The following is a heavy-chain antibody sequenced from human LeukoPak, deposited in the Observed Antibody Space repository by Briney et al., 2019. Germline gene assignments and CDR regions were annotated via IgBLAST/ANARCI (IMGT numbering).Heavy chain of an antibody. V-gene: IGHV3-30*04. CDR3: ARDGDYYDSSGYGY. J-gene: IGHJ4*02. D-gene: IGHD3-22*01. CDR1: GFTFSSYA. CDR2: ISYDGSNK. Sequence: PGGSLRLSCAASGFTFSSYAMHWVRQAPGKGLEWVAVISYDGSNKYYADSVKGRFTISRDNSKNTLYLQMNSLRAEDTAVYYCARDGDYYDSSGYGYWGQGTLVTVSS.